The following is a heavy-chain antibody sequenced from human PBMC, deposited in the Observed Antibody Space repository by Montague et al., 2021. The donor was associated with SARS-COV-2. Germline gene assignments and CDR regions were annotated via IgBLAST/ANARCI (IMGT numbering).Heavy chain of an antibody. CDR3: ARGRSGSYFRYYDY. D-gene: IGHD1-26*01. J-gene: IGHJ4*02. CDR1: GDSVSSNTAG. Sequence: CAISGDSVSSNTAGWNWIRQSPSRGLEWLGRTQYRSKWLNDYALFVTSRITITPDTSKNQFSLHLNSVTPEDTAVYYCARGRSGSYFRYYDYWGQGTLVTVSS. CDR2: TQYRSKWLN. V-gene: IGHV6-1*01.